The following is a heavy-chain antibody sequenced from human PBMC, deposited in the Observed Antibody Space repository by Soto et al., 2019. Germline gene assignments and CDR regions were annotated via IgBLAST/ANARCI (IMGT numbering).Heavy chain of an antibody. V-gene: IGHV4-61*01. CDR1: NASIRLGSHI. CDR3: ARYSSYAVHY. J-gene: IGHJ4*02. CDR2: IHYSGTT. D-gene: IGHD2-8*01. Sequence: SETISVTWSSRNASIRLGSHIRCWVWQPPGKGLEWIANIHYSGTTNYNPSLASRVTLSVDTSKNQFSLKMTSVTAADRAMYFFARYSSYAVHYWGPARRVTDS.